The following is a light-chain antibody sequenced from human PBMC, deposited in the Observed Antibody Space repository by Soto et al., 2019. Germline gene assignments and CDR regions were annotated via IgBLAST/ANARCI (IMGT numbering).Light chain of an antibody. CDR2: GAS. J-gene: IGKJ1*01. CDR3: PQSGSPLWT. CDR1: QSVSSSY. Sequence: AQAPATLSVYPGERATLSCRASQSVSSSYLAWYQQKPGQAPRLLIYGASSRATGIPNRFSGSGSGTDFTFTISRVEPDDFAVYYCPQSGSPLWTFGQGTKVDIK. V-gene: IGKV3-20*01.